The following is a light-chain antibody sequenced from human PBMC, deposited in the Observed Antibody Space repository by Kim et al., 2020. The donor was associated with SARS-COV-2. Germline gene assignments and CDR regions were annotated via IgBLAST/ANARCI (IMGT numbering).Light chain of an antibody. CDR3: NSRDSSTNHLV. J-gene: IGLJ2*01. Sequence: ALAHTVRFTCQGDSLRRYYASWYQQKAGQAPVVVIYGKNNRLSGIPDRFSGSTAGNTASLTITGAQAEDEAVYYCNSRDSSTNHLVFGGGTQLTVL. V-gene: IGLV3-19*01. CDR2: GKN. CDR1: SLRRYY.